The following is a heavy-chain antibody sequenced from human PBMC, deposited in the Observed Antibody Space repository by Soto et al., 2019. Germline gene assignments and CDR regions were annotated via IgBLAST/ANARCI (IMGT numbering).Heavy chain of an antibody. CDR2: INAANGDI. D-gene: IGHD3-10*01. J-gene: IGHJ4*02. CDR1: GYTFTAYP. Sequence: QVQLVQSGAEVKKPGASVKVSCRASGYTFTAYPLHWVRQAPGQRLEWMGWINAANGDIGYSREFQGRVTITRDTSASTVYMEVSSLTSEDTAVYYCATKDYYAAGVYHFDHWGQGTQVTVSS. CDR3: ATKDYYAAGVYHFDH. V-gene: IGHV1-3*01.